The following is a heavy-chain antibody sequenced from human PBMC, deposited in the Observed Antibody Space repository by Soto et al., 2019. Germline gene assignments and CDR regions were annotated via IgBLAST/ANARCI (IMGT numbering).Heavy chain of an antibody. CDR3: ARAIDYDDSSGYSLAAFDI. V-gene: IGHV1-69*01. D-gene: IGHD3-22*01. CDR2: IIPIFGTA. CDR1: GGTFSSYA. J-gene: IGHJ3*02. Sequence: QVQLVQSGVEVKKPGSSVTVSCTASGGTFSSYAISCVRQAPGQGLQWMGGIIPIFGTANYAQKFQGRVNTTADESMITEYRELGSLRSEDTAVYYCARAIDYDDSSGYSLAAFDIWGHGTMVTVSS.